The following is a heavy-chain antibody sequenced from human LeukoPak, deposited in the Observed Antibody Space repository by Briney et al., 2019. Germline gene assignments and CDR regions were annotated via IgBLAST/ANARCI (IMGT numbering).Heavy chain of an antibody. D-gene: IGHD3-10*01. V-gene: IGHV1-2*02. CDR3: GRGYYDSGSEGFLNWLDP. J-gene: IGHJ5*02. CDR2: INPNSGGT. Sequence: GASVKVSCKASGYTFTVYYIHWVRQAPGQGLEWMGWINPNSGGTNSAQKFQGRVTMTRDMSISTAYMELSRLRSDDTAVYYCGRGYYDSGSEGFLNWLDPWGQGTLVTVSS. CDR1: GYTFTVYY.